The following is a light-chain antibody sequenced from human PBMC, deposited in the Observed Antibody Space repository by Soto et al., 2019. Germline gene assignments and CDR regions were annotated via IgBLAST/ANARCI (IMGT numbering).Light chain of an antibody. CDR3: QQYYSYPLT. CDR1: QGISSY. V-gene: IGKV1-8*01. J-gene: IGKJ3*01. CDR2: AAS. Sequence: AILMTQSPSSLSASTGYRVTITCRASQGISSYLAWYQQKPGKAPKLLIYAASTLQSGVPSRFSGSGSGTDFTLTISCLQSEDFATYYCQQYYSYPLTFGPGTKVDIK.